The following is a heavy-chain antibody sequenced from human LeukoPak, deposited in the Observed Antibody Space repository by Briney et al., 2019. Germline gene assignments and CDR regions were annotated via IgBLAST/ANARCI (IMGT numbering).Heavy chain of an antibody. J-gene: IGHJ3*02. Sequence: GGSLRLSCEASGFSFSAAWMTWVRQAPGKGLEWVANIKQDGSEKYYVDSVKGRFTISRDNAKNSLYLQMNSLRAEDTAVYYCARKRPGDCDAFDIWGQGTMVTVSS. CDR2: IKQDGSEK. V-gene: IGHV3-7*01. D-gene: IGHD2-21*02. CDR1: GFSFSAAW. CDR3: ARKRPGDCDAFDI.